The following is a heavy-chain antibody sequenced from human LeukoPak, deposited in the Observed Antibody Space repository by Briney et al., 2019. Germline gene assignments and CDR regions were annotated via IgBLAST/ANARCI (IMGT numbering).Heavy chain of an antibody. CDR3: ARIGGSSSFHY. CDR1: GGSISSYY. D-gene: IGHD6-6*01. CDR2: IYYSGST. J-gene: IGHJ4*02. Sequence: PSETLSLTCTVSGGSISSYYRSWVRQPPGKGLEWIGYIYYSGSTNYNPSLKSRVTISVDTSKNQFSLKLSSVTAADTAVYYCARIGGSSSFHYWGQGTLVTVSS. V-gene: IGHV4-59*08.